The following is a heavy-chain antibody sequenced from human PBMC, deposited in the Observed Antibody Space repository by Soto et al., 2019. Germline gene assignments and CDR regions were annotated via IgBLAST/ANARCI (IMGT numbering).Heavy chain of an antibody. Sequence: EVQLVESGGGLVKPGGSPRLSCAASGFTFSSYSMNWVRQAPGKGLEWVSSISSSSSYIYYADSVKGRFTISRDNAKNSLYLQMNSLRAEDTAVYYCARDRRDSSGYYADWYFDYWGQGTLVTVSS. V-gene: IGHV3-21*01. D-gene: IGHD3-22*01. CDR2: ISSSSSYI. CDR3: ARDRRDSSGYYADWYFDY. CDR1: GFTFSSYS. J-gene: IGHJ4*02.